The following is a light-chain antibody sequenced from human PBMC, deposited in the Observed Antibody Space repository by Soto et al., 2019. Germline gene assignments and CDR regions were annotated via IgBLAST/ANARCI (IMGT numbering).Light chain of an antibody. CDR1: ESIDRW. Sequence: GDRVSITCRASESIDRWLAWHQQKPGRAPKLLISKASNLESGVPSWFSGSGSGTECTLTISRLHPDDFATYYCQQYNSYRAFGQGTKV. CDR3: QQYNSYRA. CDR2: KAS. V-gene: IGKV1-5*03. J-gene: IGKJ1*01.